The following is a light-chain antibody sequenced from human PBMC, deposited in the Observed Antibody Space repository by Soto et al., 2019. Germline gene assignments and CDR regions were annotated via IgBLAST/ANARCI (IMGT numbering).Light chain of an antibody. J-gene: IGKJ3*01. CDR3: QQYYSYPFT. CDR2: AAS. CDR1: QGISSY. V-gene: IGKV1-8*01. Sequence: AIRMTQSPSSLSASTGDRVTITCRASQGISSYLAWYQQKPGKAPKLLIYAASTFHSGVPSRFIGSGSGTDFTLTISCLQSEDFATYYCQQYYSYPFTFGPGTKVDIK.